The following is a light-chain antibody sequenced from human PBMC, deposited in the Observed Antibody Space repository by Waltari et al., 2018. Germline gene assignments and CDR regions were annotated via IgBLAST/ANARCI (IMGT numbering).Light chain of an antibody. CDR2: AAS. CDR3: LQYNSHPRT. J-gene: IGKJ1*01. V-gene: IGKV1-17*01. CDR1: KGISTY. Sequence: DIHMTQSQSSLSAPEGETVTITCRASKGISTYLNWYQQKPGKAPKRLIYAASSLESGVPSRFSGSGSGTDFTLTISSLQPEDFATYYCLQYNSHPRTFGQGTKVEIK.